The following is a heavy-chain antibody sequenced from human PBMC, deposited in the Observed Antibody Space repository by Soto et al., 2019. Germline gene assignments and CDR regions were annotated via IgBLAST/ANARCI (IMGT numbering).Heavy chain of an antibody. Sequence: EVQLLESGGGLVQPGGSLRLSCAASGFTFSSYAMSWVRQAPGKGLEWVSAISGSGGSTYYADSVKGRVTISRDNSNITLYLQMNSLRDEDTAVYYCAKAQGDPIGTMIVQIAFDIWGQGTMVTVSS. CDR1: GFTFSSYA. CDR3: AKAQGDPIGTMIVQIAFDI. D-gene: IGHD3-22*01. J-gene: IGHJ3*02. CDR2: ISGSGGST. V-gene: IGHV3-23*01.